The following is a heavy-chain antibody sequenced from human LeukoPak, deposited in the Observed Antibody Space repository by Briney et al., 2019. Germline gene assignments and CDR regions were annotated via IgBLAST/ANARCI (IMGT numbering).Heavy chain of an antibody. D-gene: IGHD3-3*01. V-gene: IGHV4-30-4*08. Sequence: SETLPLTCSVSGGYIRRGVYYWSWIRQPPGKGLEWIGYIYYSGSTYYNPSLKSRVTISVDTSKNQFSLKLSSVTAADTAVYYCARLFGVDVDGDARDAFDIWGQGTMVTVSS. CDR3: ARLFGVDVDGDARDAFDI. CDR2: IYYSGST. CDR1: GGYIRRGVYY. J-gene: IGHJ3*02.